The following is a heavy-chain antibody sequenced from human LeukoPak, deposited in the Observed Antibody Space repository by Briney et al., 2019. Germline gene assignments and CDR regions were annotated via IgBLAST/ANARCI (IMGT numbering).Heavy chain of an antibody. V-gene: IGHV3-48*03. Sequence: GGSLRLSCAASGFSFSSYEMNWVRQAPGKGLEWVSYISSSGSTIYYADSVKGRFTISRDNAKNSLYLQMNSLRAEDTAVYYCARAAPLDLTPYYYYGMDVWGQGTTVTVSS. D-gene: IGHD3-3*01. CDR3: ARAAPLDLTPYYYYGMDV. CDR2: ISSSGSTI. J-gene: IGHJ6*02. CDR1: GFSFSSYE.